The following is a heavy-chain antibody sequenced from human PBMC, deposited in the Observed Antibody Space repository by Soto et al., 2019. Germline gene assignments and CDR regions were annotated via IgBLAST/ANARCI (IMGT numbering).Heavy chain of an antibody. CDR3: ARRYGSCFDY. D-gene: IGHD5-18*01. Sequence: QVQLQESGPGLVKPSETLSLTCTVSGGSISSYYWSWIRQPPGKGLEWIGYIYYSGSTNYNPSLXSXVXIXXDTSQNQFSLKLSSVTAADTAVYYCARRYGSCFDYWGQGTLVTVSS. V-gene: IGHV4-59*08. CDR2: IYYSGST. CDR1: GGSISSYY. J-gene: IGHJ4*02.